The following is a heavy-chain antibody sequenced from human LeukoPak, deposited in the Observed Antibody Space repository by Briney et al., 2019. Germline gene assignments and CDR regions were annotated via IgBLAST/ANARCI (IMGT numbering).Heavy chain of an antibody. J-gene: IGHJ4*02. Sequence: ASVKVSCKASGYTFSGHLLSWVRQAPGQGLECMGWINPKRGATKYSEIFQGRVTMTRDTSTSTAYMELTDLRSDDTAIYYCAKDKGLGGTDIFDSWGQGTLVIVSS. CDR2: INPKRGAT. CDR3: AKDKGLGGTDIFDS. CDR1: GYTFSGHL. V-gene: IGHV1-2*02. D-gene: IGHD1/OR15-1a*01.